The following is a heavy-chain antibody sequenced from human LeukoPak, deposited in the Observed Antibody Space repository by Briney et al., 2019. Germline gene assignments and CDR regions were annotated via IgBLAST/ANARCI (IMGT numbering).Heavy chain of an antibody. CDR3: AKGDEGGAYRTDF. CDR1: GFTFSSYG. J-gene: IGHJ4*02. Sequence: GGSLRLSCAASGFTFSSYGMHWVRQAPGKGLEWVALTSHDESNKKYADSVRGRCTISRDNSRDTVYLQLSNLRDEDTAVYYCAKGDEGGAYRTDFWGPGTRVTVSS. D-gene: IGHD2-21*01. V-gene: IGHV3-30*06. CDR2: TSHDESNK.